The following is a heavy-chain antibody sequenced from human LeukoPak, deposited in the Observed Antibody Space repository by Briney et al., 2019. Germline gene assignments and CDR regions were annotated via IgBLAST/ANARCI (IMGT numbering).Heavy chain of an antibody. CDR3: ARDSGSGYPFDP. J-gene: IGHJ5*02. Sequence: PGGSLRLSCAASGFTFSSYGMHWVRQAPGKGLEWVAVIWYDGSNKYYADSVKGRFTISRDNSKNTLYLQMNSLRAEDTAVYYCARDSGSGYPFDPWSQGTLVTVSS. CDR2: IWYDGSNK. D-gene: IGHD3-22*01. CDR1: GFTFSSYG. V-gene: IGHV3-33*01.